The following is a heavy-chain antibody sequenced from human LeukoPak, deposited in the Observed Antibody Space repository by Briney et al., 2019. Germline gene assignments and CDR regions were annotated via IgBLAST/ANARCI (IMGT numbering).Heavy chain of an antibody. D-gene: IGHD2-21*01. J-gene: IGHJ3*02. CDR3: AKDQVISGSEASDI. V-gene: IGHV3-23*01. Sequence: GGSLRLSCAAPGFTFSSYAMSWVRQAPGKGLEWVSGISGSGVGTYYADSVKGRFTISRDNSWNTLYLQMSSLRAEDTAVYYCAKDQVISGSEASDIWGQGTMVTVSS. CDR2: ISGSGVGT. CDR1: GFTFSSYA.